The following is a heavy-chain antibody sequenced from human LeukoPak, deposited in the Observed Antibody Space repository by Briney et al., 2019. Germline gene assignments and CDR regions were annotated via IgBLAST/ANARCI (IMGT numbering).Heavy chain of an antibody. Sequence: SETLSPTCTVSGGSISSGSYYWSWIRQPAGKGLEWIGRIYTSGSTNYNPSLKSRVTISVDTSKNQFSLKLSSVTAADTAVYYCARDLRGYRKYYFDYWGQGTLVTVSS. CDR3: ARDLRGYRKYYFDY. V-gene: IGHV4-61*02. J-gene: IGHJ4*02. D-gene: IGHD3-22*01. CDR1: GGSISSGSYY. CDR2: IYTSGST.